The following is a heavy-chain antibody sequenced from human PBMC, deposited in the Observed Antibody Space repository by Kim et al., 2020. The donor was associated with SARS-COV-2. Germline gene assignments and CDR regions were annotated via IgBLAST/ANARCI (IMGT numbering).Heavy chain of an antibody. V-gene: IGHV3-21*01. D-gene: IGHD6-19*01. Sequence: GGSLRLSCAASGFTFSSYSMNWVRQAPGKGLEWVSSISSSSYIYYADSVKGRFTISSDNAKNSLYLQMNSLRAEDTAVYYCARGGVAVAGTDYYYGMDVWGQGTTVTVSS. CDR2: ISSSSYI. J-gene: IGHJ6*02. CDR3: ARGGVAVAGTDYYYGMDV. CDR1: GFTFSSYS.